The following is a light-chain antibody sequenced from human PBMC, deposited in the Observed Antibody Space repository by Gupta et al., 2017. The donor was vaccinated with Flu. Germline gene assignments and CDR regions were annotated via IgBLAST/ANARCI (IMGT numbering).Light chain of an antibody. CDR2: DAY. J-gene: IGKJ4*01. CDR3: QQRGRWPSLT. Sequence: ATLSLSPGERATRSCRASQSISNNLGWYQQKPSQAPRLLIYDAYNRSMGIPARFSGSGSGRDFTLTISSREPEDFAVYHCQQRGRWPSLTFGRGTKVEIK. CDR1: QSISNN. V-gene: IGKV3-11*02.